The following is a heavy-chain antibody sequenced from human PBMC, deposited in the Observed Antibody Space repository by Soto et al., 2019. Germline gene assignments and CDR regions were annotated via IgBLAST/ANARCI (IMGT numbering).Heavy chain of an antibody. J-gene: IGHJ4*02. CDR2: INPNSGGT. Sequence: VKVSCKASGYTFTGYYMHWVRQAPGQGLEWMGWINPNSGGTNYAQKFQGWVTMTRDTSISTAYMELSRLRSDDTAVYYCARGRLYCGGDCYFSPFDYWGQGNLVTVS. CDR3: ARGRLYCGGDCYFSPFDY. V-gene: IGHV1-2*04. CDR1: GYTFTGYY. D-gene: IGHD2-21*02.